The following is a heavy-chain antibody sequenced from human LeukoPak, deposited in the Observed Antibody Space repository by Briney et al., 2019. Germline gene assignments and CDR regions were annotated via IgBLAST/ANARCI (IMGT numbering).Heavy chain of an antibody. CDR3: ARGLTHPRTSHSRGGMDV. CDR1: GYTFTIYG. D-gene: IGHD2-2*01. Sequence: GESLKISCKGSGYTFTIYGITWVRQAPGQGLEWMGWISAYNGNTNYAQKLQGRVTMTTDTSTSTAYMELRSLRSDDTAVYYCARGLTHPRTSHSRGGMDVWGQGTTVTVSS. J-gene: IGHJ6*02. V-gene: IGHV1-18*01. CDR2: ISAYNGNT.